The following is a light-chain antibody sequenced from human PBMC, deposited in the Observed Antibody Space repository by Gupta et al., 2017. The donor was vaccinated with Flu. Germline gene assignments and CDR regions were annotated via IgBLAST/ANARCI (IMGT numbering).Light chain of an antibody. Sequence: LSLSPGERATLSCRASQSVSSSYLAWYQQKPGQAPRLLIYGASSRATGIPDRFSGSGSGTDFTLTISRLEPEDFAVYYCQQYGSEPPKYTFGQGTKLEIK. J-gene: IGKJ2*01. CDR1: QSVSSSY. CDR3: QQYGSEPPKYT. V-gene: IGKV3-20*01. CDR2: GAS.